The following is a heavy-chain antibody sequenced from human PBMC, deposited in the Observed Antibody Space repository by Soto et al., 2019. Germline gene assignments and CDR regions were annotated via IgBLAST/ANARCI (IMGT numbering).Heavy chain of an antibody. V-gene: IGHV3-21*01. D-gene: IGHD3-16*02. J-gene: IGHJ6*02. CDR2: ISSSSSYI. CDR1: GFTFSSYS. Sequence: EVQLLASGGGLVQPGGSLRLSCAASGFTFSSYSMNWVRQAPGKGLEWVSSISSSSSYIYYADSVKGRFTISRDNAKNSLYLQMNSLRAEDTAVYYCARDGGIMITFGGVIVIPSGDYYYGMDVWGQGTTVTVSS. CDR3: ARDGGIMITFGGVIVIPSGDYYYGMDV.